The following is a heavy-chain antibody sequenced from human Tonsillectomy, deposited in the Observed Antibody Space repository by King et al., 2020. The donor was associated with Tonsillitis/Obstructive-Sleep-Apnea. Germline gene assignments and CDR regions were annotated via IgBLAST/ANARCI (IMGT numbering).Heavy chain of an antibody. CDR3: AREIPPDY. Sequence: VQLVQSGGGLVQPGGSLRLSCAASGFTFSDYRMNWVRQAPGKGLEWGSYISSSSNTIYYADSVKGRFTISRANARKSLYLQMNSLRDEDTAVYYCAREIPPDYWGQGTLVTVSS. J-gene: IGHJ4*02. V-gene: IGHV3-48*02. CDR1: GFTFSDYR. CDR2: ISSSSNTI.